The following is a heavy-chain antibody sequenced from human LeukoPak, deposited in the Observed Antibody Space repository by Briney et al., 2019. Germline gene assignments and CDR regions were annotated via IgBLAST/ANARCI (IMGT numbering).Heavy chain of an antibody. CDR3: ARGDFRDYYGSGSYYN. Sequence: APVKVSCKASGYTFTSYYMHWVRQAPGQGLEWMGIINPSGGSTSYAQKFQGRVTMTTDTSTSTVYMELSSLRSEDTAVYYCARGDFRDYYGSGSYYNWGQGTLVTVSS. J-gene: IGHJ4*02. CDR2: INPSGGST. CDR1: GYTFTSYY. D-gene: IGHD3-10*01. V-gene: IGHV1-46*01.